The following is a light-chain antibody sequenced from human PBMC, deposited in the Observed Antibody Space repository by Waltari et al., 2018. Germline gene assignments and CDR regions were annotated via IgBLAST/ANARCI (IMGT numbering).Light chain of an antibody. CDR3: SSYTTSSTLV. CDR1: SSDVGSYNY. Sequence: QSALTQPASVSGSPGQSITIPCTGTSSDVGSYNYFSWYQHHPGKAPKLMIYDVSNRPSGVSNRFSGSKSGNTASLTISGLQAEDEADYYCSSYTTSSTLVFGGGTQLTVL. V-gene: IGLV2-14*03. CDR2: DVS. J-gene: IGLJ7*01.